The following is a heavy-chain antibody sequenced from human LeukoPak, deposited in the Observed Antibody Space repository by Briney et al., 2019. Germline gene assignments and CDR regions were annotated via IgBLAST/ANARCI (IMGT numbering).Heavy chain of an antibody. CDR3: AKGVCSSTSCFYNY. J-gene: IGHJ4*02. D-gene: IGHD2-2*01. CDR2: ISWNSGSI. Sequence: PGGSLTLSCAVSGFTFDDYAMHWVRQAPGKGLEWVSGISWNSGSIGYADSVKGRFTISRDNAKNSLYLQMNSLRAEDMALYYCAKGVCSSTSCFYNYWGQGTLVTVSS. CDR1: GFTFDDYA. V-gene: IGHV3-9*03.